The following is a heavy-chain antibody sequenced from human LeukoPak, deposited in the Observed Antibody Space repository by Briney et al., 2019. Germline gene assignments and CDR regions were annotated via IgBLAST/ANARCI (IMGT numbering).Heavy chain of an antibody. J-gene: IGHJ4*02. V-gene: IGHV4-4*07. D-gene: IGHD1-26*01. Sequence: SETLSLTCTVSGGSISSYYWSWIRQPAGKGLEWIGRIYTSGSSNYNASLKSRVSMSVDTSKNQFSLKLSSVTAADTAVFYCARENSGSYREFDYWGQGTLVTVSS. CDR3: ARENSGSYREFDY. CDR1: GGSISSYY. CDR2: IYTSGSS.